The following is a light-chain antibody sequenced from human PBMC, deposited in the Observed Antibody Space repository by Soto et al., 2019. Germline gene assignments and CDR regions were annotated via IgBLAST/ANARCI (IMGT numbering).Light chain of an antibody. J-gene: IGKJ4*01. CDR1: QSISGW. CDR2: KAS. V-gene: IGKV1-5*03. Sequence: IQMNQSPSPLSASEGDRVTITCRASQSISGWLAWYQQKPGKAPNLLIYKASTLESGVPSRFSGSGSGTEFTLTISSLQPDDFATYYCQQSNSYPLTIGGGTKVDIK. CDR3: QQSNSYPLT.